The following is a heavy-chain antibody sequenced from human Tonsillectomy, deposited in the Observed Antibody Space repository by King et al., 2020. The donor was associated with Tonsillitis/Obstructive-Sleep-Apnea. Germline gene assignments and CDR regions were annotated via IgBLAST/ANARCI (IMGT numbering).Heavy chain of an antibody. CDR1: GGSFSGYY. V-gene: IGHV4-34*01. J-gene: IGHJ3*02. CDR3: ARRDYSASSDYAAPFGI. Sequence: VQLQQWDAGLLKPSETLSLTCAVYGGSFSGYYWSWIRQPPGKGLEWIGEINHSGSTNYNPSLKSRVTISLDTSKNQFPLKLSSVTAADTAVYYCARRDYSASSDYAAPFGIWGQGTMVTVSS. CDR2: INHSGST. D-gene: IGHD3-22*01.